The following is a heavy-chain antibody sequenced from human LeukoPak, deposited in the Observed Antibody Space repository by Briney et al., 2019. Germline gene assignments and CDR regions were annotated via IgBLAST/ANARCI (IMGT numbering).Heavy chain of an antibody. CDR3: ARDPDYYDSSGFDL. D-gene: IGHD3-22*01. CDR2: IIPIFGTA. CDR1: GGTFSSYA. J-gene: IGHJ2*01. Sequence: SVKVSCKASGGTFSSYAISWVRQAPGQGLEWMGGIIPIFGTANYAQKFQGRVTITADESTSTAYMELSSLRSEDTAVYYCARDPDYYDSSGFDLWGRGTLVTVPS. V-gene: IGHV1-69*01.